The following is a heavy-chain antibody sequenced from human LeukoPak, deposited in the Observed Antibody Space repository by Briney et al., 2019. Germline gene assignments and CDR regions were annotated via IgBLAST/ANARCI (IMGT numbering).Heavy chain of an antibody. CDR1: GGSISSGDYY. J-gene: IGHJ5*02. V-gene: IGHV4-61*08. Sequence: SETLSLTCTVSGGSISSGDYYWSWIRQSPGKGLEWIGYISYSGSARYNPSLKSRVTMSVDTSKNQFSLRLTSVTAADTALYYCARECCLAATPSWFDPWGQGTLVTVSS. D-gene: IGHD2-15*01. CDR3: ARECCLAATPSWFDP. CDR2: ISYSGSA.